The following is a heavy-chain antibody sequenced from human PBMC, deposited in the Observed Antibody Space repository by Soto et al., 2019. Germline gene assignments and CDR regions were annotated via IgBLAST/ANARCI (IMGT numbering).Heavy chain of an antibody. V-gene: IGHV1-18*01. J-gene: IGHJ4*02. D-gene: IGHD3-3*01. CDR2: ISAYNGNT. Sequence: ASVKVSCKASGYTFTSYGISWVRQAPGQGLEWMGWISAYNGNTNYAQKLQGRVTMTTDTSTSTAYMERRSLRSDDTAVYYCARGAIFGVVIIPAPFDYWGQGTLVTVSS. CDR1: GYTFTSYG. CDR3: ARGAIFGVVIIPAPFDY.